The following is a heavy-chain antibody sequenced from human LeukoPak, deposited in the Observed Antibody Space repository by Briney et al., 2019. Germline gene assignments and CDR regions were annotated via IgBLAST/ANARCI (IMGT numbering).Heavy chain of an antibody. CDR3: AREGYDFWSGYSNWFDP. CDR1: GFTFSSYW. CDR2: INSDGSST. V-gene: IGHV3-74*01. J-gene: IGHJ5*02. D-gene: IGHD3-3*01. Sequence: QPGGSLRLSCAASGFTFSSYWMHWVRQAPGKGLVWVSRINSDGSSTSYADSVKGRFTISRDNAKNTLYLQMNSLRAEDTAVYYCAREGYDFWSGYSNWFDPWGQGTLVTVSS.